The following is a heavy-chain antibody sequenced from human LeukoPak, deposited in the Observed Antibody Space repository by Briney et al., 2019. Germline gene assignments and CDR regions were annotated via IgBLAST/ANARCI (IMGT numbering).Heavy chain of an antibody. CDR3: ASSGYSSSWYAGY. Sequence: SETLSLTCTVSGGSISSSSYYWGWIRQPPGKGLEWIGSIYYSGSTYYNPSLKSRVTISVDTSKNQFSLKLSSVTAADTAVYYCASSGYSSSWYAGYWGQGTLVTVSS. CDR1: GGSISSSSYY. J-gene: IGHJ4*02. CDR2: IYYSGST. V-gene: IGHV4-39*07. D-gene: IGHD6-13*01.